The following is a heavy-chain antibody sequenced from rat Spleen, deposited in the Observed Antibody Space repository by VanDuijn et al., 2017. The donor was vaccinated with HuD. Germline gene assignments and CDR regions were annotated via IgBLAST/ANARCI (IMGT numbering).Heavy chain of an antibody. V-gene: IGHV5-58*01. CDR1: GFTFSRYW. CDR2: VSNDGVNT. J-gene: IGHJ2*01. D-gene: IGHD1-1*01. CDR3: TRVSGDVYYFDY. Sequence: EVQLVESGGGLVQPGRSLKLSCVASGFTFSRYWMYWVRQAPGKGLEWVSSVSNDGVNTYYPDSVKGRFTISRDNAENIVYLQMNSLRSEDTATYYCTRVSGDVYYFDYWGQGVMVTVSS.